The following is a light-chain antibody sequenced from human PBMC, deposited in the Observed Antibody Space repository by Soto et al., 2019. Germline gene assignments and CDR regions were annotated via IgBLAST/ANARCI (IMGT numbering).Light chain of an antibody. J-gene: IGKJ1*01. CDR1: QSISVY. V-gene: IGKV1-39*01. CDR3: QQSYSAPRT. CDR2: PAS. Sequence: DIQMTQSPSSLSAFVGDKVNMTCRASQSISVYLNWYQQKPGKAPKLLIYPASSLKSGVPSTFSGSGSVTDFTLTISSLQPEDYATYHCQQSYSAPRTFGQGTKVEI.